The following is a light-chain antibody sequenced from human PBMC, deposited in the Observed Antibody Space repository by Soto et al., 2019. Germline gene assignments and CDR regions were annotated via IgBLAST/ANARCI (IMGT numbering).Light chain of an antibody. Sequence: EIVVTQSPATLSVSPGERATLSCRASQSVGNKVAWYQQKPGQAPRLLIYGASTRATGIPARFSGSGSGTEFTLTISSLQSEDFAVYYCQQYNNWPPITFGQGTRLEIK. CDR1: QSVGNK. CDR3: QQYNNWPPIT. CDR2: GAS. J-gene: IGKJ5*01. V-gene: IGKV3-15*01.